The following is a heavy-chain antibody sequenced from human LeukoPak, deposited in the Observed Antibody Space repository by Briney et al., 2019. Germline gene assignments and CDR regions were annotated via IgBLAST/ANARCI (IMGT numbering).Heavy chain of an antibody. J-gene: IGHJ4*02. Sequence: SQTLSLTCTVSGGSISSGGYYWSWIRQSPGMGLEWIGYIYSRGNTNYNPSLKSRVTMSVDTSKNQFSLKLSSVTAADTAVYYCARADFWSGYNDYWGQGTLVTVSS. CDR2: IYSRGNT. V-gene: IGHV4-61*09. CDR1: GGSISSGGYY. CDR3: ARADFWSGYNDY. D-gene: IGHD3-3*01.